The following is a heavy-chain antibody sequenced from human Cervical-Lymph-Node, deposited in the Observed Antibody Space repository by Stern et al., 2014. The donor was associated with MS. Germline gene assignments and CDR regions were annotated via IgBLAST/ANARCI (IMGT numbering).Heavy chain of an antibody. D-gene: IGHD3-22*01. CDR2: TYPGDSGA. Sequence: VQLVQSGAEVKKAGEALKISCKGSGYSFSTNWIGWARQKPRKGLERMGLTYPGDSGARYSPSFQGQVTISADKSISTASLQWSSLKASDTAMYYCARVPGDSSGYYYFDNWGQGTLVTVSS. CDR3: ARVPGDSSGYYYFDN. V-gene: IGHV5-51*01. CDR1: GYSFSTNW. J-gene: IGHJ4*02.